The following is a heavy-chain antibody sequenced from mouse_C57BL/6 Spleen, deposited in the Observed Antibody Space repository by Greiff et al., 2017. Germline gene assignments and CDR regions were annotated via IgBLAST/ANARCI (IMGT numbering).Heavy chain of an antibody. Sequence: EVQGVESGPELVKPGASVKMSCKASGYTFTDYNMHWVKQSHGKSLEWIGYINPNNGGTSYNQKFKGKATLTVNKSSSTAYMELRSLTSEASAVYYCAPIYYGYDWFAYWGQGTLVTVSA. CDR3: APIYYGYDWFAY. J-gene: IGHJ3*01. V-gene: IGHV1-22*01. D-gene: IGHD2-2*01. CDR1: GYTFTDYN. CDR2: INPNNGGT.